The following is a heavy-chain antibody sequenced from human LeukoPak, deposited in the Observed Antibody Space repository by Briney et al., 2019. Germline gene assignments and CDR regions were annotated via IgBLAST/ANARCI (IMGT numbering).Heavy chain of an antibody. D-gene: IGHD1-26*01. V-gene: IGHV4-30-4*08. CDR1: GGSISSGDYY. CDR2: IYYSGST. Sequence: SETLSLTCTVSGGSISSGDYYWSWIRQPSGKGLEWIGYIYYSGSTYYNPSLKSRVTISVDTSKNQFSLKLSPVTAADTAVYYCARGGELLDAFDIWGQGTMVTVSS. CDR3: ARGGELLDAFDI. J-gene: IGHJ3*02.